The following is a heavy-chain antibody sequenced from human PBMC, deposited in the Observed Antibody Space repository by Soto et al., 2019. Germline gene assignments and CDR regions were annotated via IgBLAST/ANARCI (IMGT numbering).Heavy chain of an antibody. Sequence: QVQLQESGPGLVKPSETLSLTCTVSGGSISSYYWSWIRQPPGKGLEWIGYIYYSGRTNYNPSLKSRVTISVDTSKNQCSLELSSVTAADTAVYYCARDLTAAGHGYFDYWGQGTLVTVSS. CDR2: IYYSGRT. V-gene: IGHV4-59*01. CDR1: GGSISSYY. D-gene: IGHD6-13*01. CDR3: ARDLTAAGHGYFDY. J-gene: IGHJ4*02.